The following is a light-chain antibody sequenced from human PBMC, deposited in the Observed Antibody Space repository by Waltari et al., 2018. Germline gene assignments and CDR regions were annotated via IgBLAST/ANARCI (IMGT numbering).Light chain of an antibody. CDR3: QQYGRSWNT. CDR1: RAIANN. CDR2: DAS. J-gene: IGKJ2*01. Sequence: EIVMTQSPATLSVSPGEAATLSCRAGRAIANNLAWYQQKPGQALRLLIYDASTRATGIPARFSGSWSGTEFTLTISRLEPEDFAVYYCQQYGRSWNTFGQGTKLEIK. V-gene: IGKV3-15*01.